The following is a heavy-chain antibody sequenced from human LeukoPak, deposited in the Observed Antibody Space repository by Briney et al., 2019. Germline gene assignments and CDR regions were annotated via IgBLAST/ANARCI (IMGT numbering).Heavy chain of an antibody. CDR1: GFTFSSYE. D-gene: IGHD3-10*01. Sequence: QPGGSLRLSCAASGFTFSSYEMNWVRQAPGKGLEWVSYISSSGSTTYYADSVKGRFTISRDNSKNTLYLQMNSLRAEDTAVYYCAKGGVWFGELTSFLWGQGTLVTVSS. CDR2: ISSSGSTT. CDR3: AKGGVWFGELTSFL. V-gene: IGHV3-48*03. J-gene: IGHJ4*02.